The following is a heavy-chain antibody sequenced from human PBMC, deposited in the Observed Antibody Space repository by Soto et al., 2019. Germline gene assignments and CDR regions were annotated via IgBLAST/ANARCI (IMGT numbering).Heavy chain of an antibody. J-gene: IGHJ5*02. CDR3: ARCVKYGDYSRWLDH. CDR2: MNPNSGNT. CDR1: GYTFTSYD. D-gene: IGHD4-17*01. V-gene: IGHV1-8*01. Sequence: QVQLVQSGAEVKKPGASVKVSCKASGYTFTSYDIHWVRQATGQGFEYLGWMNPNSGNTGYVKKFQGRVTMTRDTSMSTAYMELMGLRSEDTAVYYCARCVKYGDYSRWLDHWGPGTLVTVSS.